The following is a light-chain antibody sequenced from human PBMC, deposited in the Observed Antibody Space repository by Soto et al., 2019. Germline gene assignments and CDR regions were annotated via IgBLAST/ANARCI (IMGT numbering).Light chain of an antibody. V-gene: IGLV2-8*01. Sequence: QSALTQPPSASGSPGQSVTISCTGTSSDVGSYKYVSWYQQHPGKAPKLMIYEVTKRPSGVPDRFSGSKSGNTASLTVSGLQAEDEADYYCTSYAGRNNLLFGGGTKLTVL. CDR3: TSYAGRNNLL. CDR2: EVT. J-gene: IGLJ3*02. CDR1: SSDVGSYKY.